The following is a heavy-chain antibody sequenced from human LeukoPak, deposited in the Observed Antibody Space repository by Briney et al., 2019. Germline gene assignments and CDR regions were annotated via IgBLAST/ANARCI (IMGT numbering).Heavy chain of an antibody. D-gene: IGHD1-14*01. CDR1: GFTVSSNY. CDR3: TRLAAAGSGRWAPDY. J-gene: IGHJ4*02. CDR2: TYSGGST. V-gene: IGHV3-53*01. Sequence: GGSLRLSCAASGFTVSSNYMSWVRQAPGKGLEWVSVTYSGGSTYYADSVKGRFTISRDNSKNTLYLQMNGLRAEDTAVYYCTRLAAAGSGRWAPDYWGQGTLVTVSS.